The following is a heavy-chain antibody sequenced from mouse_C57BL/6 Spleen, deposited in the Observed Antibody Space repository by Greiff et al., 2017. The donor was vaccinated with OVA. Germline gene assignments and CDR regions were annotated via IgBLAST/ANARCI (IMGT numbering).Heavy chain of an antibody. CDR3: ARRGGLNYFDY. CDR1: GYTFTDYY. J-gene: IGHJ2*01. Sequence: VQGVESGAELVRPGASVKLSCKASGYTFTDYYINWVKQRPGQGLEWIARIYPGSGNTYYNEKFKGKATLTAEKSSSTAYMQLSSLTSEDSAVYFCARRGGLNYFDYWGQGTTLTVSS. D-gene: IGHD1-1*02. V-gene: IGHV1-76*01. CDR2: IYPGSGNT.